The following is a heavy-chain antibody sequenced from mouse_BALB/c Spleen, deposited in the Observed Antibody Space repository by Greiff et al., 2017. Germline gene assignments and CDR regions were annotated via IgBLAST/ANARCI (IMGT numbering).Heavy chain of an antibody. Sequence: ESGAELARPGASVKLSCKASGYTFTDYYINWVKQRTGQGLEWIGEIYPGSGNTYYNEKFKGKATLTADKSSSTAYMQLSSLTSEDSAVYFCAREGDAMDYWGQGTSVTVSS. CDR3: AREGDAMDY. V-gene: IGHV1-77*01. J-gene: IGHJ4*01. CDR2: IYPGSGNT. CDR1: GYTFTDYY.